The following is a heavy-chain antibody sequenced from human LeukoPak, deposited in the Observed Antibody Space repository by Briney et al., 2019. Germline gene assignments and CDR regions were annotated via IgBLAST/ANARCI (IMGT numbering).Heavy chain of an antibody. CDR1: GFTFSRYA. D-gene: IGHD3-10*01. CDR2: ISYDGSNK. V-gene: IGHV3-30*04. Sequence: GGSLRLSCAASGFTFSRYAMHWVRQAPGKRMEWAAVISYDGSNKYYADPVKGRFTISRDNSKNTLYLQMNSLRAEDTAVYYCARGSILLWFGDMDVWGKGTTVTVSS. CDR3: ARGSILLWFGDMDV. J-gene: IGHJ6*03.